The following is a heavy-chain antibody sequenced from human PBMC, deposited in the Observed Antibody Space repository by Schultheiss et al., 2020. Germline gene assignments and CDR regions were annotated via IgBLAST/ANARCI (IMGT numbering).Heavy chain of an antibody. CDR2: ISAYNGNT. J-gene: IGHJ3*02. CDR3: ARYGGVCSSTSCYDAFDI. Sequence: ASVKVSCKASGYTFTSYGISWVRQAPGQGLEWMGWISAYNGNTNYAQKLQGRVTMTTDTSTSTAYMELRSLRSDDTAVYYCARYGGVCSSTSCYDAFDIWGQGTMVTVSS. CDR1: GYTFTSYG. V-gene: IGHV1-18*04. D-gene: IGHD2-2*01.